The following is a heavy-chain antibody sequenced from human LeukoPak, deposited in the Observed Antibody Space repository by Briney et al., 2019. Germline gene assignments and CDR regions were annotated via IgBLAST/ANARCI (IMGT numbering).Heavy chain of an antibody. Sequence: QPGGSLRLSCAASGFTFSSYAMSWVRQAPGKGLEWVSAISGSGGSTYYADSVKGRFTISRDNSKNTLYLQMNSLRAEDTAVYYCAKVTREYYYDSSGYSGKIKKYYFDYWGQGTLVTVSS. J-gene: IGHJ4*02. V-gene: IGHV3-23*01. D-gene: IGHD3-22*01. CDR3: AKVTREYYYDSSGYSGKIKKYYFDY. CDR1: GFTFSSYA. CDR2: ISGSGGST.